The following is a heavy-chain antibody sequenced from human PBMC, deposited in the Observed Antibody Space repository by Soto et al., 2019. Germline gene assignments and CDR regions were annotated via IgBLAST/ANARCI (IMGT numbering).Heavy chain of an antibody. J-gene: IGHJ4*02. V-gene: IGHV4-59*01. CDR2: IDYRGST. Sequence: PSETLSLTCTVSGGSISSYYWSWIRQPPGKGLEWIVHIDYRGSTNYNPSPKSRVTTSVDTSKNQFSLNLSSMTAADTAMYYCAKYDILAGYHDYFDYWGRGTLVTVSS. CDR3: AKYDILAGYHDYFDY. CDR1: GGSISSYY. D-gene: IGHD3-9*01.